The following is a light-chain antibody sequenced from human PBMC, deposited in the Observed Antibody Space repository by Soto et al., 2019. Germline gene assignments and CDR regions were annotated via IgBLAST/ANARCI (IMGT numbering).Light chain of an antibody. V-gene: IGKV3-15*01. CDR3: QQYNDWRT. CDR1: QNINSN. Sequence: EIVMTQSPATLSVSPGERATLSCTASQNINSNLDWYQQKPGLAPRLLIYGASTRSTGIPDRFSGSGSGTEFTLTISRLQAEDVAVYYCQQYNDWRTFGQGTKVEIK. J-gene: IGKJ1*01. CDR2: GAS.